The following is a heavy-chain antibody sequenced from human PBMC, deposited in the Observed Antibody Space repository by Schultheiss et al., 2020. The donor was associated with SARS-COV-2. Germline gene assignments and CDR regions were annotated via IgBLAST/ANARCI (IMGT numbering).Heavy chain of an antibody. CDR1: GFTFSSYA. CDR2: IYHSGST. J-gene: IGHJ4*02. V-gene: IGHV4-34*01. Sequence: GSLRLSCAASGFTFSSYAMSWVRQPPGKGLEWIGEIYHSGSTNYNPSLKSRVTISVDTSKNQFSLKLSSVTAADTAVYYCARLWGRYCSSTSCYPYWGQGTLVTVSS. D-gene: IGHD2-2*01. CDR3: ARLWGRYCSSTSCYPY.